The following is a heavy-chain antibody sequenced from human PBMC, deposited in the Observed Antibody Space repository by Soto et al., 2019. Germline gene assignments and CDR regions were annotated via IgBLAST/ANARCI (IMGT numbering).Heavy chain of an antibody. Sequence: PSETLSLTCAVSGGSISSSNWWSWVRQPPGKGLEWIGEFYHSGSTNYNPSLKSRVTISVDKSKNQFTLKLSSVTAADTAVSYCARSQAYYYNYGMEGLGRVTTGTVSS. V-gene: IGHV4-4*02. CDR2: FYHSGST. J-gene: IGHJ6*01. CDR3: ARSQAYYYNYGMEG. CDR1: GGSISSSNW.